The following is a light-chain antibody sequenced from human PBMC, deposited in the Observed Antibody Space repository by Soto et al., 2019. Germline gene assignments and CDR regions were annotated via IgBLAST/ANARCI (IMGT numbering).Light chain of an antibody. CDR1: RSDVGGYNY. J-gene: IGLJ1*01. CDR2: DVS. CDR3: SSYTSSSTRV. V-gene: IGLV2-14*03. Sequence: QSALTQPASMSGSPGQSITISCTGTRSDVGGYNYVSWYQQHPGKAPKLMIYDVSNWPSGVSDRFSGSKSGNTASLTISGLQAEDEAEYYCSSYTSSSTRVFGTGTKVTVL.